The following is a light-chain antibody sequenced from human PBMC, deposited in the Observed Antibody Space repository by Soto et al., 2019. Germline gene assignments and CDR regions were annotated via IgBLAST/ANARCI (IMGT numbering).Light chain of an antibody. CDR2: GAS. Sequence: EIVMTQSPATLSVSPGERATLSCRASQSVRSNLAWYQQKPGQAPRLLIYGASTRATGIPARFSGGGSGTEFALTISSLQSEDFAVYYCQQYNTWPRTFGHGTRVEIK. CDR1: QSVRSN. CDR3: QQYNTWPRT. V-gene: IGKV3-15*01. J-gene: IGKJ1*01.